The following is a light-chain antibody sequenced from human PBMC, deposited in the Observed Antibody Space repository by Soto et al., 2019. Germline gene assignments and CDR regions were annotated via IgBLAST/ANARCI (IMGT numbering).Light chain of an antibody. V-gene: IGLV2-14*01. J-gene: IGLJ1*01. Sequence: QSVLTQPASVSGSPGQSITISCTGTSSDVGGYNSVSRYQQHPGKAPKLVIYEVTNRPSGISNRFSGSKSGNTASLTISGLQAEDEADYYCSSYTSSSTRVFGTGTKVTVL. CDR2: EVT. CDR1: SSDVGGYNS. CDR3: SSYTSSSTRV.